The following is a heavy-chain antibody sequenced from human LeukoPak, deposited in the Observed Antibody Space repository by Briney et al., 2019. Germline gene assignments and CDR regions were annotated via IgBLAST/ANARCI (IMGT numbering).Heavy chain of an antibody. CDR3: ARAVLWFGDLDYYYYMDV. CDR2: TYYRSKRYN. J-gene: IGHJ6*03. CDR1: RDSVSRHSAT. Sequence: SQTLSLTCAISRDSVSRHSATWTWIRQSPARGLEWLGRTYYRSKRYNDYAVSVKSRITINPDTSKNQFSLQLNSVTPEDTAVYYCARAVLWFGDLDYYYYMDVWGKGTTVTVSS. D-gene: IGHD3-10*01. V-gene: IGHV6-1*01.